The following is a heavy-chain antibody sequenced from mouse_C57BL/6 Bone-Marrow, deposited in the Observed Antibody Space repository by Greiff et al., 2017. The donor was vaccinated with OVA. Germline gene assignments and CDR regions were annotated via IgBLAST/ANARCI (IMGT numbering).Heavy chain of an antibody. J-gene: IGHJ2*01. CDR2: IDPSDSYT. CDR3: APLEGYFDY. Sequence: QVQLQQPGAELVMPGASVKLSCKASGYTFTSYWMHWVKQRPGQGLEWIGEIDPSDSYTNYNQKFKGKSTLTVDKSSSTAYMQLSSLTSEDSAVYFCAPLEGYFDYWGQGTTLTVSS. CDR1: GYTFTSYW. V-gene: IGHV1-69*01.